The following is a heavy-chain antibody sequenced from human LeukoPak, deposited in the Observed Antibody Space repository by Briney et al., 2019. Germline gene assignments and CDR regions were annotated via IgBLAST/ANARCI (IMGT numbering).Heavy chain of an antibody. D-gene: IGHD3-3*01. CDR2: INPSGGST. Sequence: GASVKVSCKASGGTFSSYAISWVRQAPGQGLEWMGIINPSGGSTSYAQKFQGRVTMTRDTSTSTVYMELSSLRSEDTAVYYCARSYYDFWSGQRHNAFDIWGQGTMVTVSS. CDR3: ARSYYDFWSGQRHNAFDI. J-gene: IGHJ3*02. V-gene: IGHV1-46*01. CDR1: GGTFSSYA.